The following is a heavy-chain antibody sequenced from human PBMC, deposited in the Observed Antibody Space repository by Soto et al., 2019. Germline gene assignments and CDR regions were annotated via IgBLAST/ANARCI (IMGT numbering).Heavy chain of an antibody. Sequence: QLQLQESGPGLVKPSETLSLTCTVSGISVSTSDYYWGWVRQPPGKGLDWIGNIYYSGSTFYNPSLRSRVTLSVDTSKNQFSLRVNSVTAADTAVYFCAGSVVPASRNSDFDYWGQGTLVTVSS. CDR2: IYYSGST. J-gene: IGHJ4*02. CDR1: GISVSTSDYY. CDR3: AGSVVPASRNSDFDY. D-gene: IGHD2-15*01. V-gene: IGHV4-39*01.